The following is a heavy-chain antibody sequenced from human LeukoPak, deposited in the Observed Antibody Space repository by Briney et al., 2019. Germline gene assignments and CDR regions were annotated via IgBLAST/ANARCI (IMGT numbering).Heavy chain of an antibody. J-gene: IGHJ2*01. CDR3: ARSPPTTVTTSRYWYFDL. CDR1: GGPISSYY. Sequence: SETLSLTYTVSGGPISSYYWSWIRQPPGKGLEWIGYIYYSGSTNYNPSLKSRVTISVDTSKNQFSLKLSSVTAADTAVYYCARSPPTTVTTSRYWYFDLWGRGTLVTVSS. D-gene: IGHD4-17*01. CDR2: IYYSGST. V-gene: IGHV4-59*01.